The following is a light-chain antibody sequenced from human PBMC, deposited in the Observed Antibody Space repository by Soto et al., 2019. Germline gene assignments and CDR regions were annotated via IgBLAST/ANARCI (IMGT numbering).Light chain of an antibody. V-gene: IGLV1-44*01. CDR3: AAWDDSLNGREV. J-gene: IGLJ2*01. Sequence: QPVLTQPPSASGTPGQRVTISCSESSSNIGSNTVNWYQQLPGTAPKLLIYSNNQRPSGVPDRFSGSKSGTSASLAISGLQSEDEADYYCAAWDDSLNGREVFGGGTKLTVL. CDR1: SSNIGSNT. CDR2: SNN.